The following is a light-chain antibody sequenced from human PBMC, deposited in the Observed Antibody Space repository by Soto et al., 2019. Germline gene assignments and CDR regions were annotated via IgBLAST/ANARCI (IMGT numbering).Light chain of an antibody. CDR3: QHYRTS. CDR2: CAS. CDR1: QSVSSSY. J-gene: IGKJ4*01. Sequence: EIVLTQSPGTLSLSPGERATLSCRASQSVSSSYLAWYQQKPGQAPRQLIYCASSSATGIPDRYSGSGSGTDFTLTITRLEREDFAVYYCQHYRTSFGGGTRVEIK. V-gene: IGKV3-20*01.